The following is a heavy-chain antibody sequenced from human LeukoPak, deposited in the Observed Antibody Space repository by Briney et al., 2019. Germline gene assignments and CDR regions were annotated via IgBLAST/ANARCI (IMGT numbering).Heavy chain of an antibody. CDR2: IYYSGST. D-gene: IGHD2-2*01. CDR1: GGSISSGDYY. J-gene: IGHJ5*02. V-gene: IGHV4-30-4*01. CDR3: ARVEVAPAALYFPPPWFDP. Sequence: SETLSLTCTVSGGSISSGDYYWSWIRQPPGKGLEWIGYIYYSGSTYYNPSLKSRVTISVDTSKNQFSLKLSSVTAADTAVYYCARVEVAPAALYFPPPWFDPWGQGTLVTVSS.